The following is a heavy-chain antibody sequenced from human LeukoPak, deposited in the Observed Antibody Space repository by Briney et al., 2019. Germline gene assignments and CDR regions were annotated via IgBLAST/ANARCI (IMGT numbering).Heavy chain of an antibody. D-gene: IGHD2-21*01. V-gene: IGHV3-48*03. CDR3: VRDRGGAYSGDNLFDP. Sequence: GGSLRLSCAASGFTFSSYAMSWVRQAPGKGLEWLSYIIGSGSTTQYADSVRDRFTISRDNDKNAVYLQMNSLRADDTAIYYCVRDRGGAYSGDNLFDPWGQGTLVTVSS. J-gene: IGHJ5*02. CDR1: GFTFSSYA. CDR2: IIGSGSTT.